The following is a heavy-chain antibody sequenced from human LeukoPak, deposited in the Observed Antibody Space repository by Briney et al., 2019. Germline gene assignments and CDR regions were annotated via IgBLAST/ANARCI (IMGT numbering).Heavy chain of an antibody. CDR1: AFTFSSYN. D-gene: IGHD3-9*01. CDR2: ISSSSSYI. Sequence: GGSLRLSCAASAFTFSSYNMNWVRQAPGKGLEWVSSISSSSSYIYYADSVKGRFTISRDNAKNSLYLQMNSLRAEDTAVYHCARSILTGYYAFDIWGQGTMVTVSS. V-gene: IGHV3-21*01. J-gene: IGHJ3*02. CDR3: ARSILTGYYAFDI.